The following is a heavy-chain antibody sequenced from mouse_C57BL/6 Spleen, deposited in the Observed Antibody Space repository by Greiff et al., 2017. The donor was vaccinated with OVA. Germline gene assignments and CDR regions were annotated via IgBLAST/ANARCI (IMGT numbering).Heavy chain of an antibody. CDR1: GFTFSDYG. CDR3: ARDTTFYYYAMDY. Sequence: EVMLVESGGGLVKPGGSLKLSCAASGFTFSDYGMHWVRQAPEKGLEWVAYISSGSSTIYYADTVKGRFTISRDNAKNTLFLQMTSLRSEDTAMYYCARDTTFYYYAMDYWGQGTSVTVSS. D-gene: IGHD1-1*01. J-gene: IGHJ4*01. V-gene: IGHV5-17*01. CDR2: ISSGSSTI.